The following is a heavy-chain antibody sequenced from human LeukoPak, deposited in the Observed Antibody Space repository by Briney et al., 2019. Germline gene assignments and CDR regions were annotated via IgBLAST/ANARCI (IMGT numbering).Heavy chain of an antibody. CDR2: MNPNSGNT. V-gene: IGHV1-8*01. J-gene: IGHJ3*02. D-gene: IGHD7-27*01. CDR3: ARGRPSRTYWGAFDI. Sequence: ASVKVSCTASGYTFTSYDINWVRQAPGQGLEWMGWMNPNSGNTGYAQKFQGRVTMTRNTSISTAYMELSSLRSEDTAVYYCARGRPSRTYWGAFDIWGQGTMVTVSS. CDR1: GYTFTSYD.